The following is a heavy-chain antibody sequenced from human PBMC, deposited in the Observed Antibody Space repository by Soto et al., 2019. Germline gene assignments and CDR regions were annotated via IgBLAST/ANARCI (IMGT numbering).Heavy chain of an antibody. D-gene: IGHD3-3*01. V-gene: IGHV1-8*01. CDR2: MDPNSGST. CDR3: AGERKFDFWRKGLDV. CDR1: GYTFTSYD. Sequence: QAQLVQSGAEVKKPGASVKVSCKASGYTFTSYDINWVRQAPGQGLEWLGWMDPNSGSTGYAQNFQGRVTMTRNISINTAQMELSSLRSEDTAVYYCAGERKFDFWRKGLDVWGQGTTVTVSS. J-gene: IGHJ6*02.